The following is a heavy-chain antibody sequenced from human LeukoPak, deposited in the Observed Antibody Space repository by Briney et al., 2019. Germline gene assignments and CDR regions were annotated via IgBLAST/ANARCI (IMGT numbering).Heavy chain of an antibody. CDR2: ISGSGGST. CDR1: GFILSSYA. J-gene: IGHJ4*02. Sequence: PGGSLRLSCAASGFILSSYALSWVRQAPGKGLDWVSAISGSGGSTYYADSVKGQFTISRNNSKNTLYLQMNSLRADDTAVYYCAKETYDSSGYYSYYFDYWGQGILVTVSS. CDR3: AKETYDSSGYYSYYFDY. D-gene: IGHD3-22*01. V-gene: IGHV3-23*01.